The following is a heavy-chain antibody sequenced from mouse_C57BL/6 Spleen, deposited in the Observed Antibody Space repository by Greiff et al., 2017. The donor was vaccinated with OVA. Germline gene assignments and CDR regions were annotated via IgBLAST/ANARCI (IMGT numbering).Heavy chain of an antibody. J-gene: IGHJ2*01. CDR3: GRRGVYYGSCFDD. CDR2: IYPSDSET. V-gene: IGHV1-61*01. D-gene: IGHD1-1*01. CDR1: GYTFTSYW. Sequence: VQLQQPGAELVRPGSSVKLSCKASGYTFTSYWMDWVKQRPGQGLEWIGNIYPSDSETHYNQKFKDKATLTVDKSSSTAYMQLSSLTSEDSAVYYCGRRGVYYGSCFDDWGKGTTLTVSS.